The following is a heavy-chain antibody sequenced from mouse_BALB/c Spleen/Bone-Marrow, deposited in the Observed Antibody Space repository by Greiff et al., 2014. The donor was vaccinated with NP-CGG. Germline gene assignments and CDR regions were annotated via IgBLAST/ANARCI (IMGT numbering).Heavy chain of an antibody. CDR3: ARGIITLYYYTMDY. V-gene: IGHV1S29*02. J-gene: IGHJ4*01. CDR1: GYTFTDYN. Sequence: EVQLQQSGPELVKPGALVKISCKASGYTFTDYNMHWVKQSHGKSLEWIGYIYPNNGGTGYNQKFKNKATLTEDNSSSTAYMELRSLTSEDSAVYYCARGIITLYYYTMDYWGQGTSVTVSS. CDR2: IYPNNGGT. D-gene: IGHD1-2*01.